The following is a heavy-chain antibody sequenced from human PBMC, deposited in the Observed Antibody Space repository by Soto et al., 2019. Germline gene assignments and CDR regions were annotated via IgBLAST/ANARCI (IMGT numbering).Heavy chain of an antibody. D-gene: IGHD2-15*01. J-gene: IGHJ6*02. CDR2: IYWNDPGV. Sequence: DVQLVESGGGLVQPGRSLRLSCTGSAFTFDAYAMHWVRQAPGKGLEWVAGIYWNDPGVCYAEAVKGRFTISRDKARNALYLQMTRLRPEDTALYFCGRDLLPGGMDVWGQGTSVTVSS. CDR1: AFTFDAYA. V-gene: IGHV3-9*01. CDR3: GRDLLPGGMDV.